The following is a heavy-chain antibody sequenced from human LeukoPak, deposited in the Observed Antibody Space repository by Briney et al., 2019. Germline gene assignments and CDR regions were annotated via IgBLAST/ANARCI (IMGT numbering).Heavy chain of an antibody. CDR1: GFTFSDHY. V-gene: IGHV3-72*01. CDR2: SRNEGHSYST. Sequence: PGGSLRLSCAVSGFTFSDHYMDWVRQAPGKGLEWIGRSRNEGHSYSTDFAASVRGRAALSRDHSGDSLYLQINSLRTDDTAVYYCVALLRGIGYWGQGTLVTVSS. D-gene: IGHD3-10*01. CDR3: VALLRGIGY. J-gene: IGHJ4*02.